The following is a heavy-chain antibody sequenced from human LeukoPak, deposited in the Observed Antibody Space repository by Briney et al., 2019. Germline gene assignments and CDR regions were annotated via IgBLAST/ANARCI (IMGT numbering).Heavy chain of an antibody. Sequence: SETLSLTCTVSGGSISSYYWSWIRQPRGKGLEWIGYIYYSGSTNYNPSLKSRVTISVDTSKNQFSLKLSSVTAADTAVYYCAREYGGNSWFNYWGQGTLVTVSS. CDR2: IYYSGST. V-gene: IGHV4-59*01. J-gene: IGHJ4*02. D-gene: IGHD4-23*01. CDR3: AREYGGNSWFNY. CDR1: GGSISSYY.